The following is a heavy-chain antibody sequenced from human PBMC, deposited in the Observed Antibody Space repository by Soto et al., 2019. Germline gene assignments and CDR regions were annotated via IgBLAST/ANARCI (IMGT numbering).Heavy chain of an antibody. CDR3: ARARYCTNGICLMPRDYYGMDV. J-gene: IGHJ6*02. CDR1: GGTFSSNG. D-gene: IGHD2-8*01. Sequence: QVQLVQSGAEVKKPGSSVKVSCKASGGTFSSNGISRVRQAPGQGLEWMGGVIPVHGTASYAQNFQGRVTMTADESTSTAYMELSSLRSEDTAVYYCARARYCTNGICLMPRDYYGMDVWGQGTTVTVSS. CDR2: VIPVHGTA. V-gene: IGHV1-69*01.